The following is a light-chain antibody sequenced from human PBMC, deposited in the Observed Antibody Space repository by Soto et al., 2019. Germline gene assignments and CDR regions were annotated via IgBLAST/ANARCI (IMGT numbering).Light chain of an antibody. Sequence: QSALTQPASVSGSPGQSITISCTGTSGDIGGYNYVSWYQHHPGKAPKLMIYDVSNRPSGVSNRFSGSKSGNTASLTISGLQPEDEADYYCSSYTGSSTRVVFGGGTKLTVL. CDR2: DVS. J-gene: IGLJ2*01. V-gene: IGLV2-14*03. CDR3: SSYTGSSTRVV. CDR1: SGDIGGYNY.